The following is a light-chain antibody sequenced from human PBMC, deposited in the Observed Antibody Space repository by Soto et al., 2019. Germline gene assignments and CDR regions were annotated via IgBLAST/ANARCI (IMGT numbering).Light chain of an antibody. CDR1: QSISSW. J-gene: IGKJ3*01. CDR2: KAS. CDR3: QQYNTYPPT. Sequence: DIQMNQSPSTLSASVGERVTITCRASQSISSWLAWYQQKPGKAPNLLIYKASSLQGGVPSRFSGSGSGTEFSLTISSLQPDDLATYFCQQYNTYPPTFGPGTKVDIK. V-gene: IGKV1-5*03.